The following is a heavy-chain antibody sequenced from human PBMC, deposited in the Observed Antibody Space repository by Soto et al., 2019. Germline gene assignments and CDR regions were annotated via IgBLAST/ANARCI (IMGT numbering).Heavy chain of an antibody. D-gene: IGHD2-2*01. V-gene: IGHV4-34*01. CDR1: GGSFSGYY. CDR2: VNHSGTT. Sequence: KSSETLSLTCAVYGGSFSGYYWTWIRQSPEKGLEWIGEVNHSGTTYYNPSLKTRVTISVHTPKNQFSLKMSSVTAADTAVYYCARGIGYCSSINCYSSRRLRFDSWGQGTLVTSPQ. J-gene: IGHJ4*02. CDR3: ARGIGYCSSINCYSSRRLRFDS.